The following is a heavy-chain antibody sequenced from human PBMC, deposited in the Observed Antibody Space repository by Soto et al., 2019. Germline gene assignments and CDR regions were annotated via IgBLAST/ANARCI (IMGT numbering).Heavy chain of an antibody. CDR2: IYTSGST. J-gene: IGHJ4*02. CDR3: AGGGARGYFDY. Sequence: PSETLSLTCTVSGGAISSYYWSWIRQPAGKGLEWIGRIYTSGSTNYNPSLKSRVTMSVDTSKNQFSLKLSSVPAADTAVYYCAGGGARGYFDYWGQGTLVTVSS. CDR1: GGAISSYY. V-gene: IGHV4-4*07. D-gene: IGHD3-10*01.